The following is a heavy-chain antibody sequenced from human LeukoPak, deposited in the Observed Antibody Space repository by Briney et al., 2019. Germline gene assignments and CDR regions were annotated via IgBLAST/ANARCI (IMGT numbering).Heavy chain of an antibody. J-gene: IGHJ4*02. CDR2: IYYSGST. Sequence: PSETLSLTCTVSGDSISSYYWSWIRQPPGKGKGLEWIGYIYYSGSTNYNPSLKSRVTISVDTSKNQFSLKLSTVTAADTAVYYCARPYSGSYYYFDYWGQGTLVTVSS. V-gene: IGHV4-59*08. CDR3: ARPYSGSYYYFDY. D-gene: IGHD1-26*01. CDR1: GDSISSYY.